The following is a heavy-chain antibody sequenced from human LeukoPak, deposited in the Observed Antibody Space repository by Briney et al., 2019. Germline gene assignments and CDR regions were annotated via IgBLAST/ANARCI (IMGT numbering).Heavy chain of an antibody. CDR2: ISPGDSNI. J-gene: IGHJ4*02. CDR1: GFTFSNYE. D-gene: IGHD3-3*01. V-gene: IGHV3-48*03. CDR3: AREGTNGDFFDY. Sequence: GGSLRLSCAASGFTFSNYEMNWVRQAPGKGLEWVSFISPGDSNIFYSDSVKGRFTISRDNAKNSLFLQMSSLRPEDTAVYFCAREGTNGDFFDYWGQGTLVTVSS.